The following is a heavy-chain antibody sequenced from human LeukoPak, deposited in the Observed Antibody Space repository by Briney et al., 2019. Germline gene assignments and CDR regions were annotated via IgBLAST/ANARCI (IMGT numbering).Heavy chain of an antibody. D-gene: IGHD6-19*01. J-gene: IGHJ4*02. V-gene: IGHV2-70*04. CDR1: GFSLSTSGMR. CDR3: ARIPPQSGWSLDY. CDR2: IDWDDDK. Sequence: SGPALVKPTQTLTLTCTFSGFSLSTSGMRVSWIRQPPGRALQWLARIDWDDDKFYSTFLKTRLTISKDTSKNQVVLTMTNMDPVDTATYYCARIPPQSGWSLDYWGQGTLVTVSS.